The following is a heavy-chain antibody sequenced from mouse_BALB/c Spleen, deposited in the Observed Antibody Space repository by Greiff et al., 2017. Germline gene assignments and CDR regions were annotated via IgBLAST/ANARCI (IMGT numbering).Heavy chain of an antibody. D-gene: IGHD2-4*01. Sequence: VQLQQSGPGLVAPSQSLSITCTVSGFSLTGYGVNWVRQPPGKGLEWLGMIWGDGSTDYNSALKSRLSISKDNSKSQVFLKMNSLQTDDTARYYCARIYDYDGYYYAMDYWGQGTSVTVSS. CDR2: IWGDGST. CDR3: ARIYDYDGYYYAMDY. V-gene: IGHV2-6-7*01. CDR1: GFSLTGYG. J-gene: IGHJ4*01.